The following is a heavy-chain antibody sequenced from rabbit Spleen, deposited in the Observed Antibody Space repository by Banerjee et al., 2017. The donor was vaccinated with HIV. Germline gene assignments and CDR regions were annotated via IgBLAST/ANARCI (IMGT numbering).Heavy chain of an antibody. CDR2: IYAGDGST. Sequence: EHLVESGGGLVQPGGSLKLSCKVSGFDVRQYGVTWVRQAPGKGLDLIGCIYAGDGSTDFANWVNGRFTISKTSSTVDLKMTSLTVADTSTYFCARDYDDYGYSFDLWGPGTLVTVS. J-gene: IGHJ4*01. CDR1: GFDVRQYG. V-gene: IGHV1S21*01. CDR3: ARDYDDYGYSFDL. D-gene: IGHD2-1*01.